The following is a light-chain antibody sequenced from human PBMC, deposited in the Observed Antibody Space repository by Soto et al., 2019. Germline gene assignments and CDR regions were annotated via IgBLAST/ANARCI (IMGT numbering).Light chain of an antibody. CDR2: EVS. CDR1: SIDIAPYNY. V-gene: IGLV2-14*01. Sequence: QSVLTQPASVSGSPGQSLTISCTGTSIDIAPYNYVSWYQQHPGKAPKLIIYEVSYRPSGISNRFPGSKSGNTASLTISGLQAEDEADYYCSSYTSSTNYVLGNGTKVTVL. J-gene: IGLJ1*01. CDR3: SSYTSSTNYV.